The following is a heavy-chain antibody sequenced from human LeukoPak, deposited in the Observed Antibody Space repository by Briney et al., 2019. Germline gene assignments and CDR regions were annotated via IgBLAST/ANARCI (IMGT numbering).Heavy chain of an antibody. D-gene: IGHD3-22*01. J-gene: IGHJ3*02. CDR3: ARLSDSSIYGAFDI. CDR1: GFTVSSNY. CDR2: LYSGGST. V-gene: IGHV3-66*02. Sequence: GGSLRLSCAASGFTVSSNYMGWVRQAPGKGLEWVSVLYSGGSTYYPDSVKGRFTISRDNSQNTLNLQMDSLRPGDTAVYYCARLSDSSIYGAFDIWGHGTMVTVSS.